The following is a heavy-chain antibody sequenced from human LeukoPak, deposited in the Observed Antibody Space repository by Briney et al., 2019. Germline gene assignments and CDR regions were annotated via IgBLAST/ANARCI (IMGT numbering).Heavy chain of an antibody. CDR1: GYSLSSGYY. Sequence: PSETLSLTCTVSGYSLSSGYYWGWIRQPPGKGLEWIGSVDHSGGTYYNPSLRSRVSISVDTSKNQFSLKLSSVTAADTAVYYCARVRGYSYGSDAFDIWGQGTMVTVSS. J-gene: IGHJ3*02. CDR3: ARVRGYSYGSDAFDI. V-gene: IGHV4-38-2*02. D-gene: IGHD5-18*01. CDR2: VDHSGGT.